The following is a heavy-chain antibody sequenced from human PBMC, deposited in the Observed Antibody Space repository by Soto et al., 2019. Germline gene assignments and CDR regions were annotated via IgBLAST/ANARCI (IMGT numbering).Heavy chain of an antibody. J-gene: IGHJ4*02. D-gene: IGHD4-17*01. CDR1: GYTFTSYG. Sequence: ASVKVSCKASGYTFTSYGISWVRQAPGQGLEWMGWISAYNGKTNYAQKIQGRVTMTTDTSTSTAYLELRSLRSYDTAVYYCATFYGDPTVFDYWGQGTLVTVSS. CDR3: ATFYGDPTVFDY. CDR2: ISAYNGKT. V-gene: IGHV1-18*01.